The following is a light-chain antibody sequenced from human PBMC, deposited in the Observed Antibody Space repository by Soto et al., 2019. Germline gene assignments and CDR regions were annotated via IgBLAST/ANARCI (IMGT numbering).Light chain of an antibody. CDR1: QSVSSSY. V-gene: IGKV3-20*01. J-gene: IGKJ4*01. CDR2: GAS. Sequence: EIVMTQSPATVSVSPGERVTLSCRASQSVSSSYLAWYQQKPGQAPRLLIYGASSRATGIPDRFSGSGSGTDFTLTISRLEPEDFAVYYCQQYGSSPLTFGGGTKVDIK. CDR3: QQYGSSPLT.